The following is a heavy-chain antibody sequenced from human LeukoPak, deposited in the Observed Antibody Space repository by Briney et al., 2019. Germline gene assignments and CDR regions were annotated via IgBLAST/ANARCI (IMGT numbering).Heavy chain of an antibody. V-gene: IGHV4-38-2*01. CDR2: IYHSGST. D-gene: IGHD3-10*01. CDR1: GYSISSGYY. J-gene: IGHJ4*02. CDR3: ARLHYYGSGSYLADY. Sequence: KPSETLSLTCAVSGYSISSGYYWGWIRQPPGKGLEWIGSIYHSGSTYYNPSLKSRVTISVDTSKNQFSLKLSSVTAADTAVYYCARLHYYGSGSYLADYWGQGTPVTVSS.